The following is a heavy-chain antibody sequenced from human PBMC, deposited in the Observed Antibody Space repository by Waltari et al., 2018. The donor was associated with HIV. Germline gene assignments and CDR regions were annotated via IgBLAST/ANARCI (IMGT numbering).Heavy chain of an antibody. CDR3: AKVGDPQDSDFDY. Sequence: QVQLVESGGGVVQPGRSLRLSCAASGFTFSSSGLHWVRQAPGKGLEWVAVIAYDGSNKYDADSVKGRFTISRDNSKNTLYLQMNSLRAEDTAVYYCAKVGDPQDSDFDYWGQGTLVTVSS. CDR2: IAYDGSNK. CDR1: GFTFSSSG. D-gene: IGHD2-21*02. J-gene: IGHJ4*02. V-gene: IGHV3-30*18.